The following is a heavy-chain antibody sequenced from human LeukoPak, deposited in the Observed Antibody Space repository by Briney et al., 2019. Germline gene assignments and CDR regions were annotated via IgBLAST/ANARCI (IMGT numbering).Heavy chain of an antibody. Sequence: GGSLRLSCAASGFTFSSSGMRWVRQAPDKGLEWVAFIRYDGSNKYYADSVKGRFTISRDTSKNTLYLQMNSLRTEDTAVYYCAKDLPGYFDYWGQGTLVTVSS. J-gene: IGHJ4*02. V-gene: IGHV3-30*02. CDR1: GFTFSSSG. CDR2: IRYDGSNK. CDR3: AKDLPGYFDY.